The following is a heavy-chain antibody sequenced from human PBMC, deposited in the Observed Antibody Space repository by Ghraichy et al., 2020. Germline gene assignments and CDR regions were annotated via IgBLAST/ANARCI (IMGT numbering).Heavy chain of an antibody. CDR2: IYYSGST. Sequence: SETLSLTCTVSGGSISSSSYYWGWIRQPPGKGLEWIGSIYYSGSTYYNPSLKSRVTISVDTSKNQFSLKLSSVTAADTAVYYCARGFDDSSGYYYDHKIFDYWGQGTLVTVSS. V-gene: IGHV4-39*01. CDR1: GGSISSSSYY. D-gene: IGHD3-22*01. J-gene: IGHJ4*02. CDR3: ARGFDDSSGYYYDHKIFDY.